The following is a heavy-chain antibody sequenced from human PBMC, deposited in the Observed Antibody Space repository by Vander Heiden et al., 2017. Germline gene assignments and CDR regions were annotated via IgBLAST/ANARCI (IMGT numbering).Heavy chain of an antibody. J-gene: IGHJ1*01. Sequence: QVQLQESGPGLVKPSETLSLTCPVSGGSISSYYWSWIRQPPGKGLEWIGYIYYSGSTNYNPSLKSRVTISVDTSKNQFSMKLSSVTAADTAVYYCARGPASPAEYFQHWGQGTLVTVSS. CDR1: GGSISSYY. CDR3: ARGPASPAEYFQH. V-gene: IGHV4-59*01. CDR2: IYYSGST.